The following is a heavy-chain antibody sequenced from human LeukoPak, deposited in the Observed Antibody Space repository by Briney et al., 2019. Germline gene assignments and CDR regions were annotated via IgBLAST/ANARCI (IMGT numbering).Heavy chain of an antibody. J-gene: IGHJ4*02. Sequence: PSETLSLTCTVSGGSISSYYWSWIRQPAGKGLEWIGRIYTSGSTNYNPSLKSRVTMSVDTSKNQFSLKLSSVTAADTAVYYSARAITIFGVVIIDYWGQGTLVTVSS. CDR2: IYTSGST. V-gene: IGHV4-4*07. CDR3: ARAITIFGVVIIDY. CDR1: GGSISSYY. D-gene: IGHD3-3*01.